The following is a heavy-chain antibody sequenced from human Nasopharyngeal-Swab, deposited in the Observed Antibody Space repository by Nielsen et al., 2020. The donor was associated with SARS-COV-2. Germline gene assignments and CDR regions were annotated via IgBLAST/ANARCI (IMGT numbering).Heavy chain of an antibody. D-gene: IGHD2-15*01. CDR2: FDPEDGEI. CDR1: GYTLTELS. CDR3: ATGPPYCSGGSCYWFDP. Sequence: ASVKVSCKVSGYTLTELSMHWVRQAPGKGLEWMGGFDPEDGEIIYAQKFQGRVTMTEDTSTDTAYMELSSLRSEDTAVYYCATGPPYCSGGSCYWFDPWGQGTLVTVSS. V-gene: IGHV1-24*01. J-gene: IGHJ5*02.